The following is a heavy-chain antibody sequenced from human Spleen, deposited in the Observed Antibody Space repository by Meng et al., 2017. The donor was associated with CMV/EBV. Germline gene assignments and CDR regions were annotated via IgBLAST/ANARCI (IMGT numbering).Heavy chain of an antibody. D-gene: IGHD4/OR15-4a*01. Sequence: LRVSFVASGFTCCDVAMTWVRQAAGKGLEWVSAIGGNSSRTYYADSVKGRFSLSRDNSKNTLYLQMNSLRPEDTAVYYCVKWYGEMSWGQGTLVTVSS. V-gene: IGHV3-23*01. J-gene: IGHJ1*01. CDR1: GFTCCDVA. CDR3: VKWYGEMS. CDR2: IGGNSSRT.